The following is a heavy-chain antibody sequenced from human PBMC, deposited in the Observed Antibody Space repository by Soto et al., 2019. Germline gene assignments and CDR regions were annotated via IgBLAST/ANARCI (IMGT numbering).Heavy chain of an antibody. CDR1: GGSISSPNFY. CDR3: ARYGDYVLKWFDP. Sequence: PSETLSLTCTVSGGSISSPNFYWSWIRQHPGKGLEWIGYIYYSGSTYYNPSLKSRVTISVDTSKNQFSLKLSSVTAADTAVYYCARYGDYVLKWFDPWGQGTLVTVSS. V-gene: IGHV4-31*03. J-gene: IGHJ5*02. CDR2: IYYSGST. D-gene: IGHD4-17*01.